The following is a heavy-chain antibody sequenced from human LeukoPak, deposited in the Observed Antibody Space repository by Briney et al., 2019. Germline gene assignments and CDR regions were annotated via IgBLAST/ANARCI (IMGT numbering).Heavy chain of an antibody. CDR3: AKHRLPVAGSHSQNPTAYFED. Sequence: PGGSLRLSCAASGFIFSDYYMTWFRQAPGKGLEWVSAISSSGHVTFYADSVKGRFTVSRDQSQNTLFLQMSSLRADDTAVYYCAKHRLPVAGSHSQNPTAYFEDWGQGILVTVSS. CDR1: GFIFSDYY. V-gene: IGHV3-23*01. CDR2: ISSSGHVT. D-gene: IGHD6-19*01. J-gene: IGHJ4*02.